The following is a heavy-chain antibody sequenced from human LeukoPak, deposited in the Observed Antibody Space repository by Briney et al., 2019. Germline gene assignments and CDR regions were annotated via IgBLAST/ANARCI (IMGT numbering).Heavy chain of an antibody. D-gene: IGHD5-18*01. V-gene: IGHV1-58*01. CDR2: IVVGSGNT. CDR3: AASGRYGYGYGY. CDR1: GFTFTSSA. Sequence: VASVNVSCKASGFTFTSSAVQWVRQARGQRLEWIGWIVVGSGNTNYAQKFQERVTITRDMSTSTAYMELSSLRSEDTAVYYCAASGRYGYGYGYWGQGTLVTVSS. J-gene: IGHJ4*02.